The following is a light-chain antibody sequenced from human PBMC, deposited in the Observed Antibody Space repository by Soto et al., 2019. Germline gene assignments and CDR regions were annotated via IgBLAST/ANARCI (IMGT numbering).Light chain of an antibody. CDR1: QSISSW. CDR3: QQVKSYPFT. J-gene: IGKJ4*01. Sequence: DTQMTQSPSTLSASVGDRVTITCRASQSISSWLAWYQQKTGNXPKXXIYDASTLQSGVPSRFSVIVYGTECTLKIRSLKPEDGATDAGQQVKSYPFTFGGGTKVDIK. V-gene: IGKV1-5*01. CDR2: DAS.